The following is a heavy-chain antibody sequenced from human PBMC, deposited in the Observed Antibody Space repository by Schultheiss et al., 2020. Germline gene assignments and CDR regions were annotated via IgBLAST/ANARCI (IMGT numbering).Heavy chain of an antibody. Sequence: SVKVSCKASGGTFSSYAISWVRQAPGQGLEWMGGIIPIFGTANYAQKFQGRVTITADESTSTAYMELSSLRSEDTAVYYCASSITIFGGGGANWFDPWGQGTLVTVSS. CDR1: GGTFSSYA. V-gene: IGHV1-69*13. J-gene: IGHJ5*02. CDR2: IIPIFGTA. CDR3: ASSITIFGGGGANWFDP. D-gene: IGHD3-3*01.